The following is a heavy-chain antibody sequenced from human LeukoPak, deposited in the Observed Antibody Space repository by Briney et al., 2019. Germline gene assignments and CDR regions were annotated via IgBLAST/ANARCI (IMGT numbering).Heavy chain of an antibody. CDR1: GFTFSSYA. V-gene: IGHV3-30-3*01. CDR2: ISYDGSNK. J-gene: IGHJ4*02. Sequence: GGSLRLSCAASGFTFSSYAMHWVRQAPGKGLEWVAIISYDGSNKYYADSVKGRFTISRDNSKNTLYLQMNSLRAEDTAVYYCARGPYDSSVDYWGQGTLVSVSS. D-gene: IGHD3-22*01. CDR3: ARGPYDSSVDY.